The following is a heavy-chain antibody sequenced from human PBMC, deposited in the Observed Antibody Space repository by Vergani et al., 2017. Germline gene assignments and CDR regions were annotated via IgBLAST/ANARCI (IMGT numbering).Heavy chain of an antibody. CDR3: TTDGARRITIFGVVIFDY. Sequence: EVQLVESGGGLVKPGGSLRLSCAASGFTFSNAWMSWVRQAPGKGLDWVGRIKSKTDGGTTDYAAPVKGRFTISRDDSKNTLYLQMNSLKTEDTAVYYCTTDGARRITIFGVVIFDYWGQGTLVTVSS. D-gene: IGHD3-3*01. V-gene: IGHV3-15*01. CDR2: IKSKTDGGTT. J-gene: IGHJ4*02. CDR1: GFTFSNAW.